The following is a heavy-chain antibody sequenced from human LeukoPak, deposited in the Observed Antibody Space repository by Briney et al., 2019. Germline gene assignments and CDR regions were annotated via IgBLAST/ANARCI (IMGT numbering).Heavy chain of an antibody. CDR2: ISAYNGNT. CDR1: GYTFTSYG. V-gene: IGHV1-18*01. D-gene: IGHD4-23*01. CDR3: ARVRGMVGGGYFDY. J-gene: IGHJ4*02. Sequence: ASVKVSCKASGYTFTSYGISWVRQAPGQGLERMGWISAYNGNTNYAQKLQGRVTMTTDTSTSTAYMELRSLRSDDTAVYYCARVRGMVGGGYFDYWGQGILVTVSS.